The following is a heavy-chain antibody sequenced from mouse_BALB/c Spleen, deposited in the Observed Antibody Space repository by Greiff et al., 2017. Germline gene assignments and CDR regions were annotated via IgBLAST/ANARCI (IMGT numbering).Heavy chain of an antibody. CDR3: ARDGNYGAMDD. CDR2: ISCYNGAT. V-gene: IGHV1S34*01. J-gene: IGHJ4*01. D-gene: IGHD2-1*01. CDR1: GYSFTGYY. Sequence: LVKTGASVKISCKASGYSFTGYYMHWVKQSHGKSLEWIGYISCYNGATSYNQKFKGKATFTVDTSSSPAYMQFNRLTSEDTAVYDRARDGNYGAMDDWGQGTSVTVSS.